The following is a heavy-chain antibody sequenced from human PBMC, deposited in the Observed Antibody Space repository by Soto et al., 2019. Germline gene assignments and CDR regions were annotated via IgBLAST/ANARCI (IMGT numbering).Heavy chain of an antibody. CDR3: ARAGVRGSGSYWGNCYYYGMDV. J-gene: IGHJ6*02. V-gene: IGHV3-48*02. CDR1: GFTFSSYT. CDR2: ISSSSTTI. D-gene: IGHD3-10*01. Sequence: EVQLVESGGGLVQPGGSLRLSCAASGFTFSSYTMNWVRQAPGKGLEWVSYISSSSTTIYYADSVKGRFTISRDNAKNSLYRQMNSLRDEDTAVFYCARAGVRGSGSYWGNCYYYGMDVWGQGTTVTVSS.